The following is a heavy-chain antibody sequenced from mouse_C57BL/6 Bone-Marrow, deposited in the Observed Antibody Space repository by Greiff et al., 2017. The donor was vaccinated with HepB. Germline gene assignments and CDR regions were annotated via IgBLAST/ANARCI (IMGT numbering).Heavy chain of an antibody. V-gene: IGHV14-4*01. CDR3: TTEGCYYGSSY. J-gene: IGHJ2*01. CDR2: IDPENGDT. CDR1: GFNIKDDY. Sequence: VQLQQSGAELVRPGASVKLSCTASGFNIKDDYMHWVKQRPEQGLEWIGWIDPENGDTEYASKFQGKATITADTSSNTAYLQLSSLTSEDTAVYYCTTEGCYYGSSYWGQGTTLTVSS. D-gene: IGHD1-1*01.